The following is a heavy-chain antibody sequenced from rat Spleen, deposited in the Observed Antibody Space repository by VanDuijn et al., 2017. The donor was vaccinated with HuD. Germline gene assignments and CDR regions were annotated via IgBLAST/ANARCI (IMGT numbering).Heavy chain of an antibody. CDR2: ISYDDTST. Sequence: EVQLVESGGGLVQPGRSLKLSCAVSGFTFSDYYMAWVRQAPTTGLEWVASISYDDTSTHYRDSVKGRFTISRDIAKSSLFLQMDSMRSEDTATYYCTTGPPSPSYQRDYWGQGTLVTVSS. CDR3: TTGPPSPSYQRDY. V-gene: IGHV5-20*01. D-gene: IGHD1-7*01. J-gene: IGHJ3*01. CDR1: GFTFSDYY.